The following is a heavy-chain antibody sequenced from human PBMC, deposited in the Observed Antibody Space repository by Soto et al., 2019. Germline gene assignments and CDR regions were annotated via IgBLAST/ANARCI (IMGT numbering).Heavy chain of an antibody. V-gene: IGHV1-2*02. D-gene: IGHD2-15*01. CDR2: INPNSGGT. J-gene: IGHJ6*02. Sequence: ASVKVSCKASGYTFTGYYMHWVRQAPGQGLEWMGWINPNSGGTNYAQKFQGRVTITADESTSTAYMELSSLRSEDTSVYYCATNGGCSGGSCYPDVKYYYYGMDVWGQGTTATVSS. CDR1: GYTFTGYY. CDR3: ATNGGCSGGSCYPDVKYYYYGMDV.